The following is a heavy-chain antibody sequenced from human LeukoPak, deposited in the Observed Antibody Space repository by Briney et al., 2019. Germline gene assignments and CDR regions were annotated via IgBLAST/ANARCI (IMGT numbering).Heavy chain of an antibody. CDR1: GFTFYSYS. V-gene: IGHV3-21*01. CDR3: ARDLSSGFDY. CDR2: ISGSGGYI. Sequence: GGSLRLSCAASGFTFYSYSMNWVRQAPGKGLEWVSSISGSGGYIYYADSVKGRFTISRDNGKNSLYLQMNSLRAEDTAVYYCARDLSSGFDYWGQGTLVTVSS. D-gene: IGHD6-19*01. J-gene: IGHJ4*02.